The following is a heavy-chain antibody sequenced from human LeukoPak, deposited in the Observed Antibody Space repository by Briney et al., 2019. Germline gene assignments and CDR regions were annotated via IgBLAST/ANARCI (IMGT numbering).Heavy chain of an antibody. V-gene: IGHV3-9*01. CDR3: AKGGAGRSGSYDY. CDR2: ISWNSGSI. CDR1: GFTFDDYA. Sequence: PGGSLRLSCAASGFTFDDYAMHWVRQAPGKGLEWVSGISWNSGSIGYADSVKGRFTISRDNAKNSLYLQMNSLRAEDTALYYCAKGGAGRSGSYDYWGQGTLVTVSS. D-gene: IGHD3-10*01. J-gene: IGHJ4*02.